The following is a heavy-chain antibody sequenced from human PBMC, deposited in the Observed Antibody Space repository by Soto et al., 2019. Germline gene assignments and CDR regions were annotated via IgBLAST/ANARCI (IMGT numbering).Heavy chain of an antibody. CDR1: GFMFSSYW. CDR2: IKQDGSEK. D-gene: IGHD4-17*01. J-gene: IGHJ3*01. V-gene: IGHV3-7*04. CDR3: ATDDYGGAGDGLDV. Sequence: GGSLRLSCAASGFMFSSYWMRWVRQAPGKGLEWVANIKQDGSEKYYVDSVKGRFTISRDNAKNSLYLQMNSLRAEDTAVYYCATDDYGGAGDGLDVWGQGTMVTVSS.